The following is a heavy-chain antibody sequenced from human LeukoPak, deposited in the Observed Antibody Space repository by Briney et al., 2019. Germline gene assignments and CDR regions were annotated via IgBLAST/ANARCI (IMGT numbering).Heavy chain of an antibody. CDR2: ISGRGGST. Sequence: PGGSLRLSCAASGFTFSSYAMSWVRQAPGKGLEWASAISGRGGSTYYADSVKGRFTISRDNSKNTLYLQMNSLRAEDTAVYYCAKDYPGPHDAFDIWGQGTMVTVSS. CDR3: AKDYPGPHDAFDI. CDR1: GFTFSSYA. J-gene: IGHJ3*02. V-gene: IGHV3-23*01.